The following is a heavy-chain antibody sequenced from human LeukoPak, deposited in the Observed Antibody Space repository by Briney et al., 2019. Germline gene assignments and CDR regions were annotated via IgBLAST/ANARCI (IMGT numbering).Heavy chain of an antibody. Sequence: SVKVSCKASGGTFRSFAISWVRQAPGQGLEWMGGIISIFRTANYAQKFQGRVTITADESTSTAYMELSSLGSEDTAVYYCARALRYYSDSSGYAFDYWGQGTLVTVSS. D-gene: IGHD3-22*01. CDR3: ARALRYYSDSSGYAFDY. V-gene: IGHV1-69*13. CDR1: GGTFRSFA. J-gene: IGHJ4*02. CDR2: IISIFRTA.